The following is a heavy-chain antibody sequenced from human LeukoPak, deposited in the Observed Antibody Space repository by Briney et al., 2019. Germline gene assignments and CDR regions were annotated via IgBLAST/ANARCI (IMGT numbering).Heavy chain of an antibody. J-gene: IGHJ4*02. Sequence: GGSLRLSCVGSGFTFSDAWTSWVRQAPGKGLEWVGRIKSKRDGGTIDYAAPVKGRFTISRDDSRNTLYLQMNSLKTEDTAVYYCTTRRQDGWWGQGTLVTVS. CDR3: TTRRQDGW. CDR1: GFTFSDAW. CDR2: IKSKRDGGTI. D-gene: IGHD2-15*01. V-gene: IGHV3-15*01.